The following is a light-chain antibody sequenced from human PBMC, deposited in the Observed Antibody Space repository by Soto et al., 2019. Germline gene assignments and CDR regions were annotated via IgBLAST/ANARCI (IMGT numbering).Light chain of an antibody. V-gene: IGKV3-15*01. CDR1: QSVSTN. Sequence: EIVMTQSPATLSVSPGDRATLSCRASQSVSTNLAWHQQRPGQAPRLLIYGASTRATGIPDRFSGSGSGKEFTLTISSLESEDFAVYYCQQYNNWPPYTFGQGTKVDIK. CDR3: QQYNNWPPYT. J-gene: IGKJ2*01. CDR2: GAS.